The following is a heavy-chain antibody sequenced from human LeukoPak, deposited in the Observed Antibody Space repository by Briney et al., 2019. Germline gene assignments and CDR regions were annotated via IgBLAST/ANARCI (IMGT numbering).Heavy chain of an antibody. D-gene: IGHD2-2*01. V-gene: IGHV4-59*13. CDR1: GASITSYY. Sequence: SETLSLTCTVSGASITSYYWSWIRQPPGKGLEWIGYIYYSGSTNYNPSLKSRVTISVDTSKNQFSLKLSSVTAADTAVYYCARAAYHSFYYYYYMDVWGKGTTVTISS. CDR3: ARAAYHSFYYYYYMDV. J-gene: IGHJ6*03. CDR2: IYYSGST.